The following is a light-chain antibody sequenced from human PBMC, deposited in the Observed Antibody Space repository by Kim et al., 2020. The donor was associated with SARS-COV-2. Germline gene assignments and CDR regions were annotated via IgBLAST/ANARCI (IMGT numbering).Light chain of an antibody. CDR2: AST. J-gene: IGKJ1*01. Sequence: SPGERAALTCRASQRVGSDYLAWYQQKPGQAPRLLIYASTRRATGIPDRFSGSGSGTDFTLTINGLEPEDFAVFYCQQYDTSPWTFGQGTKVDIK. V-gene: IGKV3-20*01. CDR3: QQYDTSPWT. CDR1: QRVGSDY.